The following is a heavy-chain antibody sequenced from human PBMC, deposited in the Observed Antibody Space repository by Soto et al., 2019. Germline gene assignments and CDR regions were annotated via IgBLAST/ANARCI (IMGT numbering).Heavy chain of an antibody. Sequence: XSVKVSCKASVYTFTSYGISWVRQAPGQGLEWMGWISAYNGNTNYAQKLQGRVTMTTDTSTSTAYMELRSLRSDDTAVYYCAREARGGSYYYYYGMDVWGQGTTVTVSS. CDR1: VYTFTSYG. CDR3: AREARGGSYYYYYGMDV. CDR2: ISAYNGNT. V-gene: IGHV1-18*01. D-gene: IGHD1-26*01. J-gene: IGHJ6*02.